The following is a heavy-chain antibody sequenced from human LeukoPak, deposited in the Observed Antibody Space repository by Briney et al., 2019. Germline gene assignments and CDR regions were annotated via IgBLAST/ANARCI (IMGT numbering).Heavy chain of an antibody. CDR3: VITHYQLDYYFDY. CDR1: GASIKTGGYY. Sequence: SETLSLTCTVSGASIKTGGYYWTWIRQLPGKGLEWIGYSYYSGTTYYNPSLKSRAAISVDTSRNQFSLTLRSVTAADTAKYYCVITHYQLDYYFDYWGQGTLVSVSS. D-gene: IGHD1-1*01. J-gene: IGHJ4*02. CDR2: SYYSGTT. V-gene: IGHV4-31*03.